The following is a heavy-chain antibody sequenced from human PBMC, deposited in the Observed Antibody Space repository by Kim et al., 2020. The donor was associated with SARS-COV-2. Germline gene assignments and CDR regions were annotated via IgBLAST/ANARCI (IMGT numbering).Heavy chain of an antibody. CDR3: AKDLWFGELKGNAFDI. D-gene: IGHD3-10*01. V-gene: IGHV3-23*01. J-gene: IGHJ3*02. Sequence: SVKGRFTISRDNSKNTLYLQMNSLRAEDTAVYYCAKDLWFGELKGNAFDIWGQGTMVTVSS.